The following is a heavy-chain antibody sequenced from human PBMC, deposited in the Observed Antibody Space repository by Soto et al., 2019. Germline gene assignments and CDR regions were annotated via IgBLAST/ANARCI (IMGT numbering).Heavy chain of an antibody. D-gene: IGHD5-12*01. Sequence: GGSLRLSCAASGFTLSSYSMNWVRQAPGKGLDWVSYISRTSSAIYYADSVKGRFTISRGNANNLLFLQMNSLRDEDTAVYYCARDGGYSGYDIDYWGQGTLVTVSS. J-gene: IGHJ4*02. V-gene: IGHV3-48*02. CDR3: ARDGGYSGYDIDY. CDR1: GFTLSSYS. CDR2: ISRTSSAI.